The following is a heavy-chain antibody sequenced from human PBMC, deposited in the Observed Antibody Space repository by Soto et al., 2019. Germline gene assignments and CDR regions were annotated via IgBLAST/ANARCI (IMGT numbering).Heavy chain of an antibody. J-gene: IGHJ6*02. CDR1: GFTFSNYW. V-gene: IGHV3-7*01. CDR3: AKDSSGSRMDV. Sequence: GGSLRLSCVASGFTFSNYWMGWVRQAPGRGLEWVADLKQGGIERYYVDSVKGRFTISRDNAENSLYLQMNSLRAEDTAVYYCAKDSSGSRMDVWGQGTTVTVSS. D-gene: IGHD1-26*01. CDR2: LKQGGIER.